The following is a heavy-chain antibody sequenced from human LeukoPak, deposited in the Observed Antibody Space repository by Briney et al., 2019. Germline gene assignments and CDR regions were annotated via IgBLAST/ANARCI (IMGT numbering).Heavy chain of an antibody. V-gene: IGHV3-23*01. CDR1: GFTFSSYA. Sequence: PGGSLRLSCAASGFTFSSYAMSWVRQAPGKGLEWVSAISGSGGSTYYADSVKGRFTISRDNSKNTLYLQMNSLRAEDTAVYYCAGGLRYFDWLLFSAFDYWGQGTLVTVSS. J-gene: IGHJ4*02. CDR3: AGGLRYFDWLLFSAFDY. CDR2: ISGSGGST. D-gene: IGHD3-9*01.